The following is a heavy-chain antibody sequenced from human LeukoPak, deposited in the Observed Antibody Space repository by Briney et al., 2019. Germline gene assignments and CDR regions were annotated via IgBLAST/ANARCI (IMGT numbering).Heavy chain of an antibody. CDR1: GFIFSSYA. CDR3: AKDFRQKAMGNPPDY. J-gene: IGHJ4*02. D-gene: IGHD5-18*01. V-gene: IGHV3-30-3*02. Sequence: HPGGSLRLSCAASGFIFSSYAMHWVRQAPGKGLEWVALISHDGSNKYYADSVKGRFTISRDNSKNTLFLQMNSLRAEDTAVYYWAKDFRQKAMGNPPDYWGQGTLVTVSS. CDR2: ISHDGSNK.